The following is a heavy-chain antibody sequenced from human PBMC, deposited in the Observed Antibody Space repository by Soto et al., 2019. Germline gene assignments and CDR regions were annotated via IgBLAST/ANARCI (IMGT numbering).Heavy chain of an antibody. J-gene: IGHJ4*02. Sequence: QITLNESGPTVVKPAETLTLTCTFSGFSLTTSGVGVGWIRQSPGKAPEWLALIYWDDDKRYSASLKSRLTITTDTSKSQVVLTMASVDPADTATYYCAHRILRTVFGLVTPTAIYFDFWGQGTQVVVSS. CDR2: IYWDDDK. CDR3: AHRILRTVFGLVTPTAIYFDF. D-gene: IGHD3-3*01. V-gene: IGHV2-5*02. CDR1: GFSLTTSGVG.